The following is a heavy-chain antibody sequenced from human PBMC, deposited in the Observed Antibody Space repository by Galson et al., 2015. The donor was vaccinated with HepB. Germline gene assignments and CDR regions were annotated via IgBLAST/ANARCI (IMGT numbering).Heavy chain of an antibody. D-gene: IGHD3-9*01. J-gene: IGHJ4*02. CDR1: GFSFNTYW. CDR3: VRAANQSRDFDWLLYFDY. Sequence: SLRLSCAASGFSFNTYWMTWVRQAPGKGLEWVATIKKDGTEKNYVASVRGRFTISRDNAKASLFLQMTSLRPEDTAVYYCVRAANQSRDFDWLLYFDYWGQGTLAIVSS. CDR2: IKKDGTEK. V-gene: IGHV3-7*03.